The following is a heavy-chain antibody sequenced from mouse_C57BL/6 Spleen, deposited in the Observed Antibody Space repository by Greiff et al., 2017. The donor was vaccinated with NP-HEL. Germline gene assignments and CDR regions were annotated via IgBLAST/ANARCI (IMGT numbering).Heavy chain of an antibody. CDR2: IYPRSGNT. D-gene: IGHD4-1*01. V-gene: IGHV1-81*01. CDR1: GYTFTGYG. Sequence: QVKLMESGAELARPGASVKLSCKASGYTFTGYGISWVKQRTGQGLEWIGEIYPRSGNTYYNEKFKGKATLTADKSSSTAYMELRSLTSEDSAVYFCAELEVAYWGQGTLVTVSA. J-gene: IGHJ3*01. CDR3: AELEVAY.